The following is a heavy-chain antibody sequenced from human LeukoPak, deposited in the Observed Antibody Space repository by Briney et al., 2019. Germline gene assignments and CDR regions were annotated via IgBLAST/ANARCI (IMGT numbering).Heavy chain of an antibody. Sequence: GGSLRLSCAASGFTLSNHWMTWVRQVPGRGPEWVANVNRDGSETYYLDSVKGRFTISKDNAKNSLYLQMNSPRAEDTALYHCARNNGMDVWGQGTTVIVSS. CDR3: ARNNGMDV. V-gene: IGHV3-7*03. J-gene: IGHJ6*02. CDR2: VNRDGSET. CDR1: GFTLSNHW.